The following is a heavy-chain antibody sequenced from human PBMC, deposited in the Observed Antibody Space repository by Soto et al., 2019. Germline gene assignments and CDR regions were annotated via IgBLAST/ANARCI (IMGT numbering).Heavy chain of an antibody. Sequence: SVKVSCKSSGGTFSSYTISWVRQAPGQGLEWMGRIIPILGVTNYAQKFQGRVTITADKSTSTVYLDLSSLTSEDTAVYYCAKDPYDSLTGYNNWFDPWGQGTLVTVSS. V-gene: IGHV1-69*04. CDR1: GGTFSSYT. CDR3: AKDPYDSLTGYNNWFDP. D-gene: IGHD3-9*01. J-gene: IGHJ5*02. CDR2: IIPILGVT.